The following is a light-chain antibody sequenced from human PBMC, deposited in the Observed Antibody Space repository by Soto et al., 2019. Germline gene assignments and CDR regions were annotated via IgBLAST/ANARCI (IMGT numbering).Light chain of an antibody. J-gene: IGLJ2*01. Sequence: QSALTQPPSASGSPGQSVTISCTGTSSDFGGYNYVSCYQQHPGKAPKLMIYEVSKRPSGVPDRFSGSKSGNTASLTVSGLQAEDEADYYCSSYAGSNNYVVFGGGTKVTVL. CDR2: EVS. V-gene: IGLV2-8*01. CDR1: SSDFGGYNY. CDR3: SSYAGSNNYVV.